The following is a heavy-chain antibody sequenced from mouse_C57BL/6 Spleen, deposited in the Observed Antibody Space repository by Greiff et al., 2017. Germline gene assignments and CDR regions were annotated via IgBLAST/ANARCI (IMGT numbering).Heavy chain of an antibody. CDR2: IYPSDSET. Sequence: VQLKQPGAELVRPGSSVKLSCKASGYTFTSYWMDWVKQRPGQGLEWIGNIYPSDSETHYNQKFKDKATLTVDKSSSTAYMQLSSLTSEESAVYDCAREGTTVGLDYWGQGTSVTVSS. V-gene: IGHV1-61*01. CDR1: GYTFTSYW. CDR3: AREGTTVGLDY. D-gene: IGHD1-1*01. J-gene: IGHJ4*01.